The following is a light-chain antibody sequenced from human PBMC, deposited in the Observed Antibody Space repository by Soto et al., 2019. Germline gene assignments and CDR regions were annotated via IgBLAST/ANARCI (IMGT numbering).Light chain of an antibody. CDR2: DVS. Sequence: QSALTQAPSESGSPGQSVTISCTGTSSDIGAYNYVSWYQHHPGKAPKLIIYDVSERPSGVPDRFSGSKSGNTASLTVSGLLAEDEADYYCGSYAGSNRVLFGGGTKLTVL. J-gene: IGLJ2*01. V-gene: IGLV2-8*01. CDR1: SSDIGAYNY. CDR3: GSYAGSNRVL.